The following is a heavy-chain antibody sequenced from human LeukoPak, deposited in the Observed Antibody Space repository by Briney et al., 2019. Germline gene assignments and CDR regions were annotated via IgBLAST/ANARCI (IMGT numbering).Heavy chain of an antibody. CDR1: GFIGNNYY. V-gene: IGHV3-53*01. Sequence: GSLRLSCTGSGFIGNNYYIGWVRQAPGPGLGWVSVLFSGGSTYYADSVKGRFTISRDHSKNTVYLQMNILRAEDTAVYYCVRGGAAYPFDYWGQGTLVTVSS. D-gene: IGHD1-26*01. J-gene: IGHJ4*02. CDR3: VRGGAAYPFDY. CDR2: LFSGGST.